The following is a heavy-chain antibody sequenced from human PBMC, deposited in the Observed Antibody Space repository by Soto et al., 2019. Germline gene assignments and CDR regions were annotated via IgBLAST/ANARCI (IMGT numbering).Heavy chain of an antibody. J-gene: IGHJ4*02. CDR3: ARFARSSPSAYYGSGRGNFDY. V-gene: IGHV4-39*01. CDR1: GGSISSSSYY. Sequence: SETLSLTCTVSGGSISSSSYYWGWIRQPPGKGLEWIGSIYYSGSTYYNPSLKSRVTISVDTSKNQFSLKLSSVTAADTAVYYCARFARSSPSAYYGSGRGNFDYWGQGTLVTVSS. CDR2: IYYSGST. D-gene: IGHD3-10*01.